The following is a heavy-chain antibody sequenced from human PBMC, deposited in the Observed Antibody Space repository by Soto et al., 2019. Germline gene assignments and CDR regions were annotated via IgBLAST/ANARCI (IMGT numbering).Heavy chain of an antibody. CDR1: GFTFSSYA. J-gene: IGHJ4*02. CDR3: ARESSTYYDFWSGYSLDY. CDR2: ISYDGSNK. Sequence: QVQLVESGGGVVQPGRSLRLSCAASGFTFSSYAMHWVRQAPGKGLEWVAVISYDGSNKYYADSVKGRFTISRDNSKNTLYLQMNSLRAEDTAVYYCARESSTYYDFWSGYSLDYWGQGTLVTVSS. D-gene: IGHD3-3*01. V-gene: IGHV3-30-3*01.